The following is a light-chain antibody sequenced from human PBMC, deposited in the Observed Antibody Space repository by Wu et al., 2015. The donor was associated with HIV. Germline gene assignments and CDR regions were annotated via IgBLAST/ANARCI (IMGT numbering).Light chain of an antibody. CDR2: RCF. J-gene: IGKJ4*01. CDR1: QSGNS. CDR3: QQYGSSPT. Sequence: EVVLTQSPGTLSLSPGESATLFCKVSQSGNSLTWIQKRRGQAPRLLIFRCFSQGLWRPRQVQCSGSGTDFTLTISRLEAEDFVVYYWQQYGSSPTFGGGTRWKS. V-gene: IGKV3-20*01.